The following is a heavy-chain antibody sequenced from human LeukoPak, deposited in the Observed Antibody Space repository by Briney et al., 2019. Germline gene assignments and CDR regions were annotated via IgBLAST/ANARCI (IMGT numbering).Heavy chain of an antibody. J-gene: IGHJ5*02. Sequence: ASVKVTCKGSGYNFTVYYLHWVRQAPGQGLEWMGWINPNSGGTNYAQKFQGRVTITRDTSISTAYMELSRLRSDDTAVYYCARVGLNPWGQGTLVTVSS. V-gene: IGHV1-2*02. CDR1: GYNFTVYY. CDR2: INPNSGGT. D-gene: IGHD3-16*01. CDR3: ARVGLNP.